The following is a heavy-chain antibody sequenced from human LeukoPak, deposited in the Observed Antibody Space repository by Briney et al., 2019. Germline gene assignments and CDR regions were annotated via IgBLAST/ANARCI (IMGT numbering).Heavy chain of an antibody. CDR2: ISYDGSNK. V-gene: IGHV3-30*03. CDR3: GAGILFLDY. CDR1: GFSFSTYG. D-gene: IGHD3-3*01. J-gene: IGHJ4*02. Sequence: GRSLRLSCAASGFSFSTYGMHWVRQAPGKGLEWVALISYDGSNKYYADSVKGRFTISRDNSKNTLYLQMNSLKTEDTAEYYCGAGILFLDYWGQGTLVTVSS.